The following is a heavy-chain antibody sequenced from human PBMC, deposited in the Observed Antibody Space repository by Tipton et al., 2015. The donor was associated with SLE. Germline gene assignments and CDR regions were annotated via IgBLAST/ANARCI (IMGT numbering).Heavy chain of an antibody. CDR2: IYHSGST. J-gene: IGHJ4*02. V-gene: IGHV4-34*01. Sequence: TLSLTCAVYGGSFSGYYYSWIRQPPGKGLEWIGYIYHSGSTYYNPSLKSRVTISVDRSKNQFSLKLSSVTVADTAVYYCAKDYNHDNADYNWGQGTLVIVSS. CDR3: AKDYNHDNADYN. D-gene: IGHD4-17*01. CDR1: GGSFSGYY.